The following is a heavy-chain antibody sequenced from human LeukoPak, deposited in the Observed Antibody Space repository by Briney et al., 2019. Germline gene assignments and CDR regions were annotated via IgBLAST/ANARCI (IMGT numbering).Heavy chain of an antibody. CDR2: ISAHNGNT. CDR1: GYTFTSYG. Sequence: ASVKVSCKASGYTFTSYGISWVRQAPGQGLEWMGWISAHNGNTNYAQKLQGRVTMTTDTSTSTAYMELRSLRSDDTAVYYCARDSLFDCSSTSCYFSWFDPWGQGTLVTVSS. D-gene: IGHD2-2*01. V-gene: IGHV1-18*01. J-gene: IGHJ5*02. CDR3: ARDSLFDCSSTSCYFSWFDP.